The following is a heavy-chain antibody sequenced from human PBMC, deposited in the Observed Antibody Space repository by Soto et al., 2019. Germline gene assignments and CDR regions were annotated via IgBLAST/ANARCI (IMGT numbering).Heavy chain of an antibody. CDR2: ISYDGSNK. CDR3: ARGGHGFGELLWCMDV. D-gene: IGHD3-10*01. V-gene: IGHV3-30-3*01. J-gene: IGHJ6*02. CDR1: GFTFSSYA. Sequence: QVQLVESGGGVVQPGRSLRLSCAASGFTFSSYAMHWVRQAPGKGLEWVAVISYDGSNKYYADSVKGRFTISRDNSKNTLYLQMNSLRAEDTAVYYCARGGHGFGELLWCMDVWGQGTTVTVSS.